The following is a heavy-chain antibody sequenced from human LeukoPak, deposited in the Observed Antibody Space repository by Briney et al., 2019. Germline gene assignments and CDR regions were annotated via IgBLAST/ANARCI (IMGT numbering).Heavy chain of an antibody. Sequence: SETLSLTCAVSGGSISSGGYSWSWIRQPPGKGLEWIGYIYYSGSTYYNPSLKSRVTISVDTSKNQFSLKLSSVTAADTAVYYCARDVVPAAPVHYYYGMDVWGQGTTVTVSS. CDR1: GGSISSGGYS. V-gene: IGHV4-30-4*08. CDR2: IYYSGST. J-gene: IGHJ6*02. CDR3: ARDVVPAAPVHYYYGMDV. D-gene: IGHD2-2*01.